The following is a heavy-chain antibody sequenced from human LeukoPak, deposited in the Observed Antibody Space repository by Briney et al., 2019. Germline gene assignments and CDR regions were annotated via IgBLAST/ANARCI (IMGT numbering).Heavy chain of an antibody. J-gene: IGHJ5*02. Sequence: SETLSLTCTVSSGSISSSSYYWGWIRQPPGKGPEWIGSIYYSGNTYYNPSLKSRATISVDTSKNQFSLKLSSVTDADTAVYYCARATVTSYNWFDPWGQGTLVTVSS. CDR3: ARATVTSYNWFDP. CDR2: IYYSGNT. V-gene: IGHV4-39*01. CDR1: SGSISSSSYY. D-gene: IGHD4-17*01.